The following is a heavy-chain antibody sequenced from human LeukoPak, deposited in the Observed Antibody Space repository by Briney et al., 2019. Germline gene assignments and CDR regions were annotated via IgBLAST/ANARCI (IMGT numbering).Heavy chain of an antibody. CDR1: GDTFIIYA. CDR2: IIPIFGTA. D-gene: IGHD7-27*01. Sequence: SVKVSCKASGDTFIIYAIGWVRQTPEQGLEWMGGIIPIFGTANYAQKFQGRVTITTDESTSTAYMELSSLRSEDTAVYYCARLLTGDPFDIWGQGTMVTVSS. J-gene: IGHJ3*02. V-gene: IGHV1-69*05. CDR3: ARLLTGDPFDI.